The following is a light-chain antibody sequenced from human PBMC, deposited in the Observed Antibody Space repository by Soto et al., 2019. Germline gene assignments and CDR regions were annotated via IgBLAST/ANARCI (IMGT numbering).Light chain of an antibody. Sequence: EIVLTQSPGTLSLSPGERATLSCRTSQSLSRSYLAWYKQKPGQAPRLLIYAAASRDTGIPDRFSGSGSWTDFTLTISTLEPEDFAVYFCQQYVTSPLTFGGGIKVEIK. CDR3: QQYVTSPLT. CDR2: AAA. J-gene: IGKJ4*01. V-gene: IGKV3-20*01. CDR1: QSLSRSY.